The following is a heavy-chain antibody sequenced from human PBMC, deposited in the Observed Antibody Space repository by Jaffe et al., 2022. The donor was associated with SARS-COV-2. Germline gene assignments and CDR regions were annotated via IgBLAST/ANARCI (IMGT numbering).Heavy chain of an antibody. CDR3: ARDSYLEGRSLEYFHH. CDR2: IKQDGGEK. D-gene: IGHD6-13*01. CDR1: GFTFTTYW. Sequence: EVQLVESGGTLVQPGGSLRLSCVASGFTFTTYWMSWVRQAPGKGLEWVANIKQDGGEKYYVDSVKGRFTISRDNAKNSLYLQMNSLRVEDTAVYFCARDSYLEGRSLEYFHHWGQGTLLSVSS. V-gene: IGHV3-7*01. J-gene: IGHJ1*01.